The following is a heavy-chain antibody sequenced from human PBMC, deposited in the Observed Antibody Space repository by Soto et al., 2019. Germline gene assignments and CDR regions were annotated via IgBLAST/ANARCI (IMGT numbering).Heavy chain of an antibody. J-gene: IGHJ5*02. CDR1: GYTFVNYD. V-gene: IGHV1-18*01. CDR3: ARRVVVLTSDWFDP. Sequence: KKTPASVKVSCKASGYTFVNYDISWVRQAPGQGLEWMGWISVYNGNTNYAQKVQGRVTMTTDTSTSTAYMELRSLRSDDTAVYYCARRVVVLTSDWFDPWGQGTLVTVSS. CDR2: ISVYNGNT. D-gene: IGHD2-15*01.